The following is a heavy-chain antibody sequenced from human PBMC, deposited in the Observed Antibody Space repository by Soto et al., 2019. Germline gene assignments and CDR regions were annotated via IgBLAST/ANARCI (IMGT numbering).Heavy chain of an antibody. CDR1: GYTFTSYD. CDR2: MNPNSGNT. J-gene: IGHJ6*02. V-gene: IGHV1-8*01. D-gene: IGHD6-13*01. Sequence: ASVKVSCKASGYTFTSYDINWVRQATGQGLEWMGWMNPNSGNTGYAQKFQGRVTMTTDTSTSTAYMELRSLRSDDTALYYCARMGSSWYYYYYGMDVWGQGTTVTVSS. CDR3: ARMGSSWYYYYYGMDV.